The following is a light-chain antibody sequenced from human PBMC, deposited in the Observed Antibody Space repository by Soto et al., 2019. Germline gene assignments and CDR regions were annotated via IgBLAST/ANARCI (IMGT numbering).Light chain of an antibody. CDR1: SSDVGAYNY. J-gene: IGLJ1*01. CDR2: EVS. V-gene: IGLV2-14*01. CDR3: SSYTSTSTLV. Sequence: QSVLTQPASVSGSPGQSITISCTGASSDVGAYNYVSWYQQHPGKAPKLMIYEVSNRPSGISNRFSGSKSGNTASLTTSGLQAEDEADYYCSSYTSTSTLVFGNGTKVTVL.